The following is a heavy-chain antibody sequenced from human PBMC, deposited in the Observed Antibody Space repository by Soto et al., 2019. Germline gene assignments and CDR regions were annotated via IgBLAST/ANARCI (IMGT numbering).Heavy chain of an antibody. J-gene: IGHJ6*02. CDR2: TFTGGST. Sequence: EVQLVETGGGLIQPGGSLRLSCLASGFSVTTNYIIWVRQPPGKGLEWVSTTFTGGSTHYAYSVKGRFSISRDNSKNTVYLQMNNLRVEDTDVYYCAKKPPSSIQGWAFGMDVWGQGTTVSVSS. D-gene: IGHD1-26*01. CDR3: AKKPPSSIQGWAFGMDV. CDR1: GFSVTTNY. V-gene: IGHV3-53*02.